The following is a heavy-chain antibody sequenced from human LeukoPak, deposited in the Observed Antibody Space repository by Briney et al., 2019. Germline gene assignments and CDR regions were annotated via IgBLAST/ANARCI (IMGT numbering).Heavy chain of an antibody. J-gene: IGHJ4*02. CDR1: GFPFSSYS. D-gene: IGHD1-26*01. CDR2: IKPDGTTK. V-gene: IGHV3-7*03. Sequence: GGSLRLSCAASGFPFSSYSMTWVRQAPGKGLEWVANIKPDGTTKFYVDSVKGRFTISRDNALNSLYLQMNSLRAEDTAIYYCARDKQGVGPTHLDYWGQGTLVTVSS. CDR3: ARDKQGVGPTHLDY.